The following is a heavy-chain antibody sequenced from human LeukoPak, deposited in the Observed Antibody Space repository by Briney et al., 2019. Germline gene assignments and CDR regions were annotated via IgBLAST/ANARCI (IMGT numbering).Heavy chain of an antibody. CDR1: GFTFSNYW. V-gene: IGHV3-74*01. J-gene: IGHJ4*02. CDR2: ISTDGSTR. CDR3: ASPPPHRLQQGGAF. D-gene: IGHD2-21*01. Sequence: GGSLRLSCAASGFTFSNYWMHWVRQAPGKGLAWVSRISTDGSTRHYADSVKGRFTISRDNAKNTVYLQMNSLRAEDTAMYYCASPPPHRLQQGGAFGAPETLVPVS.